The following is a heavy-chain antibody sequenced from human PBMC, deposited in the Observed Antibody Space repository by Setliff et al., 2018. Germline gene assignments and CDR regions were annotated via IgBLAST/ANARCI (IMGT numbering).Heavy chain of an antibody. Sequence: PSETLSLTCTVSGGSISSSRYYWGWIRQPPGKGLEWIGSINYSGSTYYNPSHKSRVTISVETSKNQFSLKLSSVTAADTAVYYCARAAGYSSSWYHYYYGMDVWGQGTTVTVSS. V-gene: IGHV4-39*01. CDR1: GGSISSSRYY. CDR2: INYSGST. J-gene: IGHJ6*02. D-gene: IGHD6-13*01. CDR3: ARAAGYSSSWYHYYYGMDV.